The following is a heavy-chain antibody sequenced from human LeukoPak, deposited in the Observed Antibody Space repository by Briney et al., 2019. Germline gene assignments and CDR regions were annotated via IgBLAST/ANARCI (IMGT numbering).Heavy chain of an antibody. CDR3: ARLLRSRFDP. CDR2: ISHTGST. Sequence: SETLSLTCTVSYGSITSSNYYWGWIRQSPGKGLEWIGSISHTGSTYHNPSLKSRVTISVDTSKNQFSLKLSSVTAADTAVYYCARLLRSRFDPWGQGTLVTVSS. CDR1: YGSITSSNYY. V-gene: IGHV4-39*01. J-gene: IGHJ5*02.